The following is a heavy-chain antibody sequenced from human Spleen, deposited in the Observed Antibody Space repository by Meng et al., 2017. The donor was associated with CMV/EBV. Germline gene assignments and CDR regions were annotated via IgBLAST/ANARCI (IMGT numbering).Heavy chain of an antibody. CDR2: IYYSGST. Sequence: QVQLQESGPGLVTPSDTLSLTCAFSGYSISSTTWWGWIRQPPGKGLEWIGYIYYSGSTSYNPSLKSRVTMSVDTSKNQFSLNLNSVTAVDTAVYYCARNVPGTSAYYDWGQGTLVTVSS. CDR1: GYSISSTTW. D-gene: IGHD3-22*01. CDR3: ARNVPGTSAYYD. V-gene: IGHV4-28*01. J-gene: IGHJ4*02.